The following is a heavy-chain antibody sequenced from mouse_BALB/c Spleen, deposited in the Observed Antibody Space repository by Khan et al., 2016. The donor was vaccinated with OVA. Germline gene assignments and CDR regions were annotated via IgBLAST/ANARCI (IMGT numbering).Heavy chain of an antibody. J-gene: IGHJ2*01. V-gene: IGHV3-2*02. Sequence: EVQLQESGPGLVNPSQSLSLTCTVTGYSITSDYAWNWIRQFPGNKLEWMGYISYSGRTSYNPSLKSRISITRDTSKNQVFLQLNPVTTEDTASYFCARSVTITTVVATDFDYWGQGTTLTVSS. CDR2: ISYSGRT. CDR1: GYSITSDYA. D-gene: IGHD1-1*01. CDR3: ARSVTITTVVATDFDY.